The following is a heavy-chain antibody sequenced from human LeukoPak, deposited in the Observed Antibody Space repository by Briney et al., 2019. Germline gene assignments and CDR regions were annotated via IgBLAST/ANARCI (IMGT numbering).Heavy chain of an antibody. J-gene: IGHJ4*02. CDR2: INHSGST. CDR3: ARHLSETTVVTPQYYFDY. CDR1: AGSFGVYY. V-gene: IGHV4-34*01. D-gene: IGHD4-23*01. Sequence: SETLSLACAVYAGSFGVYYCSWISQPPGKGLEWIGGINHSGSTNYDPALKSRVTISVDTSKNQFFLKLSSVTAADTAVYYCARHLSETTVVTPQYYFDYWGQGTLVTVSS.